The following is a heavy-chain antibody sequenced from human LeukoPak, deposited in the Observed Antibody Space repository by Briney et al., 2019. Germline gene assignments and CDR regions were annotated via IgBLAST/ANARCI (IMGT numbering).Heavy chain of an antibody. V-gene: IGHV3-48*01. CDR1: GFTFSSYS. CDR3: ARDRVGSPTYYDFWSGYSSRYYGMDV. CDR2: ISSSSSTI. Sequence: GGSLRLSCAASGFTFSSYSMNWVRQAPGKGLEWVSYISSSSSTIYYADSVKGRFTISRDNAKNSLYLQMNSLRAEDTAVYYCARDRVGSPTYYDFWSGYSSRYYGMDVWGQGTTVTVSS. J-gene: IGHJ6*02. D-gene: IGHD3-3*01.